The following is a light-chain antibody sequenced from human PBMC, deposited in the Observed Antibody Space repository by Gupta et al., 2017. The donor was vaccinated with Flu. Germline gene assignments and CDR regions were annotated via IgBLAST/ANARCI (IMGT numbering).Light chain of an antibody. V-gene: IGLV2-23*01. CDR2: EGS. J-gene: IGLJ2*01. CDR3: CSYVANNTPV. Sequence: SITISCTGTNSDVGSDNLVSWYQQHPDKVPKLLLYEGSKRPSGVSIRFSGAKSGNTASLTISGLQAEDEADYYCCSYVANNTPVFGGGTRLTVL. CDR1: NSDVGSDNL.